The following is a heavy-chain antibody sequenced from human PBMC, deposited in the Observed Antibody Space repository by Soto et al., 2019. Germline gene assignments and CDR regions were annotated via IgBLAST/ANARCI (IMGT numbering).Heavy chain of an antibody. V-gene: IGHV3-11*01. D-gene: IGHD6-13*01. J-gene: IGHJ6*02. CDR1: GFTFSDYY. CDR2: ISSSGSTI. Sequence: GGSLRLSCAASGFTFSDYYMSWIRQAPGKGLEWVSYISSSGSTIYYADSVKGRFTISRDNAKNSLYLHMNSLRAEDTAVYYCARDSTYSSSWYRGGGMDVWGQGTTVTVSS. CDR3: ARDSTYSSSWYRGGGMDV.